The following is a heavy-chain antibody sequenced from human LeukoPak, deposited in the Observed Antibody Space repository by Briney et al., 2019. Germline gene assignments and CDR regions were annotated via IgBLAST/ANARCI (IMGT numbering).Heavy chain of an antibody. CDR1: GFTFSSYA. V-gene: IGHV3-30-3*01. D-gene: IGHD3-3*01. J-gene: IGHJ4*02. CDR3: ARGKAEVSRFLEWSRRYYFDY. Sequence: GGSLRLSCAASGFTFSSYAMHWVRQAPGKGLEWVAVISYDGSNKYYADSVKGRFTISRDNSKNTLYLQMNSLRSEDTAVYYCARGKAEVSRFLEWSRRYYFDYWGQGTLVTVSS. CDR2: ISYDGSNK.